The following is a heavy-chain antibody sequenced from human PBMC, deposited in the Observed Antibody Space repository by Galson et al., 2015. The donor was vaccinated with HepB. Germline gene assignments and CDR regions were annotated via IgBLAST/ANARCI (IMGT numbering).Heavy chain of an antibody. J-gene: IGHJ4*02. CDR3: AREAHADTSMVMPFDS. V-gene: IGHV1-69*13. CDR1: GGTFNTYS. D-gene: IGHD5-18*01. CDR2: IIPIFGTS. Sequence: SVKVSCKASGGTFNTYSISWLRQAPGQGLEWMGGIIPIFGTSNYAQKFRDRVTITADASARMAFVELSSLRSEDTAIYYCAREAHADTSMVMPFDSWGQGTLVTVSS.